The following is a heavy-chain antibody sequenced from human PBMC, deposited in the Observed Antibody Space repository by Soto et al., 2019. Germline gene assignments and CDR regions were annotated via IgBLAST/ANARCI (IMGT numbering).Heavy chain of an antibody. V-gene: IGHV4-39*01. CDR1: GGSISSSSYY. D-gene: IGHD5-18*01. J-gene: IGHJ4*02. Sequence: QLQLQESGPGLVKASETLSLTCTVSGGSISSSSYYWGWIRQPPGKGLEWIGSIYYSGSTYYNPSLKSRVTIPVDTSKSQYSLKLSSVTAADTAVYYCASQGIPPSKGDYWGQGTLVTVSS. CDR2: IYYSGST. CDR3: ASQGIPPSKGDY.